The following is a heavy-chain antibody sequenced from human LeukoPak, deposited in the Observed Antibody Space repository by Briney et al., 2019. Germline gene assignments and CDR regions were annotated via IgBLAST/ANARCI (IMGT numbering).Heavy chain of an antibody. J-gene: IGHJ5*02. CDR2: ISAYNGNT. CDR3: ARSGLAVAGFLINWFDP. D-gene: IGHD6-19*01. CDR1: GYTFTSYG. V-gene: IGHV1-18*01. Sequence: ASVKVSCKASGYTFTSYGISWVRQAPGQGLEWMGWISAYNGNTNYAQKLQGRVTMTTDTSTSTAYMELRSLRSDDTAVYYCARSGLAVAGFLINWFDPWGQRTLVTVSS.